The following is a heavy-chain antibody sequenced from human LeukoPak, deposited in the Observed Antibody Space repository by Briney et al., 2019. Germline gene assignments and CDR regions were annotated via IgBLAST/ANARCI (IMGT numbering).Heavy chain of an antibody. V-gene: IGHV4-30-2*01. D-gene: IGHD6-13*01. CDR2: IYHSGST. J-gene: IGHJ4*02. Sequence: SQTLSLTCAVSGGSISIGGYSWSWIRQPPGKGLEWIGYIYHSGSTNYNPSLKSRVTMSVDTSKNQFSLKLSSVTAADTAVYYCARDLGSGSSSWRYFDYWGQGTLVTVSS. CDR3: ARDLGSGSSSWRYFDY. CDR1: GGSISIGGYS.